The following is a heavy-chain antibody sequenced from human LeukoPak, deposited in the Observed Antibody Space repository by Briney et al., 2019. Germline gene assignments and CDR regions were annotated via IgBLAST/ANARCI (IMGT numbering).Heavy chain of an antibody. CDR2: IIPIFGIA. Sequence: AASVKVSCKASGGTFSSYAISWVRQAPGQGLEWMGRIIPIFGIANYAQKFQGRVTITADKSTSTAYMELSSLRSEDTVVYYCARGGDYGRPPYNWFDPWGQGTLVTVSS. CDR1: GGTFSSYA. D-gene: IGHD4-17*01. J-gene: IGHJ5*02. V-gene: IGHV1-69*04. CDR3: ARGGDYGRPPYNWFDP.